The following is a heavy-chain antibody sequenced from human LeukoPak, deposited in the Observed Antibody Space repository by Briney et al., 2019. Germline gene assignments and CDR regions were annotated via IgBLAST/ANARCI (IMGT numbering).Heavy chain of an antibody. D-gene: IGHD3-22*01. CDR2: IKQDGSEK. Sequence: GGSLRLSCAASGFTFSIYWMSWVRQAPGKGLEWVANIKQDGSEKYYVDSVKGRFTISRDNAKNSLYLQMNSLRAEDTAVYYCARYYYDSSGYFDYWGQGTLVTVSS. J-gene: IGHJ4*02. CDR3: ARYYYDSSGYFDY. CDR1: GFTFSIYW. V-gene: IGHV3-7*01.